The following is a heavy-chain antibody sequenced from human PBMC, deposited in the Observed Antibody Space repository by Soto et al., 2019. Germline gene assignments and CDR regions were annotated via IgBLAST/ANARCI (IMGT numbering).Heavy chain of an antibody. CDR3: ARDCSSTSCYVGPDI. D-gene: IGHD2-2*01. CDR1: GYTFTSYG. Sequence: QVQLVQSGAEVKKPGASVKVSCKASGYTFTSYGISWVRQALGQGLEWMGWISAYNGNTNYAQKLQGRVTMTTDTSTSTAYMELRSLRSDDTAVYYCARDCSSTSCYVGPDIWGQGTLVTVSS. V-gene: IGHV1-18*01. CDR2: ISAYNGNT. J-gene: IGHJ4*02.